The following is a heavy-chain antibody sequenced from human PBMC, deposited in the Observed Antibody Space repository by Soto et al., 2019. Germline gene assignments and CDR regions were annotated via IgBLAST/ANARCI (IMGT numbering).Heavy chain of an antibody. J-gene: IGHJ4*02. CDR1: GFTFKSYA. CDR2: ITGSGDST. D-gene: IGHD4-4*01. V-gene: IGHV3-23*01. Sequence: GGSLRLSCAASGFTFKSYAVSWVRQAPGKGLEWVSVITGSGDSTYYADSVKGRFTISRDNSKNTLYLQMNSLRAEDTAVYYCAKELRHDYNLAYSAHWGQGTLVTVS. CDR3: AKELRHDYNLAYSAH.